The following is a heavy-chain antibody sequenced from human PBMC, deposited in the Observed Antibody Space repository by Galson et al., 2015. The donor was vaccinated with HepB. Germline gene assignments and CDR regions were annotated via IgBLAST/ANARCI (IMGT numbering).Heavy chain of an antibody. D-gene: IGHD4-11*01. Sequence: SVKVSCKASGGTFSSYAISWVRQAPGQGLEWMGRIIPILGIANYAQKFQGRVTITADKSTSTAYMELSSLRSEDTAVYYCARSDGTTHYYYGMDVWGQGTTVTVSS. CDR1: GGTFSSYA. CDR3: ARSDGTTHYYYGMDV. V-gene: IGHV1-69*04. CDR2: IIPILGIA. J-gene: IGHJ6*02.